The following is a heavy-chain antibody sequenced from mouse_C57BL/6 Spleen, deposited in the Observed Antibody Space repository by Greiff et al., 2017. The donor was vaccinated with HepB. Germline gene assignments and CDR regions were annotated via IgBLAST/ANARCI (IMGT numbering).Heavy chain of an antibody. V-gene: IGHV1-80*01. Sequence: VQLQQSGAELVKPGASVKISCKASGYAFSSYWMNWVKQRPGKGLEWIGQIYPGDGATNYNGKFKGKATLTADKSSSTAYMQLSSLTSEDSAVYFCEREGLDWADFDYWGQGTTLTVSS. CDR2: IYPGDGAT. CDR3: EREGLDWADFDY. D-gene: IGHD4-1*01. J-gene: IGHJ2*01. CDR1: GYAFSSYW.